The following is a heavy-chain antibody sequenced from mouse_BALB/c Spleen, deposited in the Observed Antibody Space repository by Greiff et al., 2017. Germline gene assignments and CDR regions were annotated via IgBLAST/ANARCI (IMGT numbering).Heavy chain of an antibody. D-gene: IGHD3-3*01. CDR2: IDPENGNT. V-gene: IGHV14-1*02. CDR3: ASPRGYAMDY. CDR1: GFNIKDYY. J-gene: IGHJ4*01. Sequence: VQLQQSGAELVRPGALVKLSCKASGFNIKDYYMHWVKQRPEQGLEWIGWIDPENGNTIYDPKFQGKASITADTSSNTAYLQLSSLTSEDTAVYYCASPRGYAMDYWGQGTSVTVSS.